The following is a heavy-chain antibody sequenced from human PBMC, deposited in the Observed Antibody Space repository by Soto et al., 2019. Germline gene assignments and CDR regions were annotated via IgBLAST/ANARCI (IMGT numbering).Heavy chain of an antibody. CDR3: ASSGRYSSSWYFVY. CDR2: IYSGGST. CDR1: GFTVSSNY. V-gene: IGHV3-66*01. Sequence: GGSLRLSCAASGFTVSSNYMSWVRQAPGKGLEWVSVIYSGGSTYYADSVKGRFTISRDNSKNTLYLQMNSLRAEDTAVYYCASSGRYSSSWYFVYWGQGTLVTVS. J-gene: IGHJ4*02. D-gene: IGHD6-13*01.